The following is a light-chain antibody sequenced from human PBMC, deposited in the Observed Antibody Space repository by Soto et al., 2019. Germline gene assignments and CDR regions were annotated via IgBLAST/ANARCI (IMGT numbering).Light chain of an antibody. CDR2: GAS. J-gene: IGKJ1*01. Sequence: EIVLTQPTGPLSVSPGDRVTLSCRASQTVNNNYLAWYQQKPGQAPRLLIYGASTPATGTPARFSGSGSGTHFTLPVSRLEPEDFAVYYCQQDGGSAPWTFGPGTKVDMK. CDR3: QQDGGSAPWT. V-gene: IGKV3-20*01. CDR1: QTVNNNY.